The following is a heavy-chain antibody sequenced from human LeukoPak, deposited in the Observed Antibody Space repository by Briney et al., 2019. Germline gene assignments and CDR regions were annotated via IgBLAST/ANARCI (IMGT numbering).Heavy chain of an antibody. V-gene: IGHV1-2*04. CDR2: INPNSGGT. D-gene: IGHD2-2*01. CDR3: ARARRSQLLSGGDAFDI. CDR1: GYTFTGYY. Sequence: ASVKVSCKASGYTFTGYYMHWVRQAPGQGLEWMGWINPNSGGTNYAQKFQGWVTMTRDTSISTAYMELSRLRSDDTAVYYCARARRSQLLSGGDAFDIWGQGTVVTVSS. J-gene: IGHJ3*02.